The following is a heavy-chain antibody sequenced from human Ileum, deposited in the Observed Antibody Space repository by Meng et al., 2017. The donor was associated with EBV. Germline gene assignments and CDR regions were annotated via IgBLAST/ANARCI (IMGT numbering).Heavy chain of an antibody. CDR2: MNPKTGTA. Sequence: QEQLVQSGGEVKKPGASGKVFCKASGYTFTNYDISWVRQATGQGLEWMGWMNPKTGTAHYAQKFQGRVSMTRDTSITTAYMELSSLTSEDTAVYYCVRTLERGDYWGQGTLVTVSS. V-gene: IGHV1-8*01. CDR3: VRTLERGDY. D-gene: IGHD5-24*01. CDR1: GYTFTNYD. J-gene: IGHJ4*02.